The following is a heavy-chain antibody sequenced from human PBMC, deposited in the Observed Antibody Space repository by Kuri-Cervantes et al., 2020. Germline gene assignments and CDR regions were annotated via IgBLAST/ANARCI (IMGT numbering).Heavy chain of an antibody. J-gene: IGHJ4*02. D-gene: IGHD6-19*01. CDR3: ARGDPSVAGYFDY. CDR2: INHSGST. V-gene: IGHV4-34*01. CDR1: DASFSGYY. Sequence: SETLSLTCAVYDASFSGYYWSWIRQPPGKGLEWIGEINHSGSTNYNPSLKSRVTISVDTSKNQFSLKLSSVTAADTAMYYCARGDPSVAGYFDYWGQGTLVTVSS.